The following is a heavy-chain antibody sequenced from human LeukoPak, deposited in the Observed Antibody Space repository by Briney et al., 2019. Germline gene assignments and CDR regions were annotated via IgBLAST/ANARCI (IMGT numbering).Heavy chain of an antibody. CDR1: GGSISSGSYY. J-gene: IGHJ4*02. Sequence: SETLSLTCIVSGGSISSGSYYWGWIRQPPGKGLEWIGSIYYSGSSYYNPSLKSRVTISVDTSKNQFSLKLSSVTAADTAVYYCARRAHNSVYFDYWGQGTLVTVSS. CDR2: IYYSGSS. V-gene: IGHV4-39*01. CDR3: ARRAHNSVYFDY. D-gene: IGHD5-24*01.